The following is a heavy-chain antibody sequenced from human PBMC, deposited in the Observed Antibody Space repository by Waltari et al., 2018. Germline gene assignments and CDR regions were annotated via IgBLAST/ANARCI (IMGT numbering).Heavy chain of an antibody. CDR1: GFTFSSYT. Sequence: EVQLVGSGGGLVKPGGSLRLSCAASGFTFSSYTMNWVRQAPGKRPGWVSVISSGISYIYYADSVKGRFTSSRDNAKNSLYLQMNSLRAEDTAVYYCAREWGVMVGTAGYYFDYWGQGTLVTVSS. CDR2: ISSGISYI. J-gene: IGHJ4*02. V-gene: IGHV3-21*01. D-gene: IGHD2-15*01. CDR3: AREWGVMVGTAGYYFDY.